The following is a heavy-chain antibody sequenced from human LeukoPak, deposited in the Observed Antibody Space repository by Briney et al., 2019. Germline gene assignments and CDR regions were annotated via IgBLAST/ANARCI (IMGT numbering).Heavy chain of an antibody. D-gene: IGHD2-15*01. Sequence: RSLRLSCTASGFTFGDYVMNWVRQAPGKGLEWVSAITASDGNTYYADSVKGRFTISRDNSKNTLFLQMNSLRGEDTAVYYCAKVGYCSGSGCCYDHWGQGTLVTVSS. CDR2: ITASDGNT. V-gene: IGHV3-23*01. J-gene: IGHJ4*02. CDR3: AKVGYCSGSGCCYDH. CDR1: GFTFGDYV.